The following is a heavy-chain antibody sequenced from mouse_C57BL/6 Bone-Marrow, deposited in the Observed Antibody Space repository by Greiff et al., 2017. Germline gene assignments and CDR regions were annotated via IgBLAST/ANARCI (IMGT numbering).Heavy chain of an antibody. Sequence: VQLQQPGAELVKPGASVKLSCKASGYTFTSYWMHWVKQRPGQGLEWIGMIHPNSGSTYYNEKFKSKATLTVDKSSSTAYMQLSSLTSEDAAVYYCARRPDYYGSSPDYFDDWGQGTTLTVSS. J-gene: IGHJ2*01. CDR2: IHPNSGST. CDR3: ARRPDYYGSSPDYFDD. V-gene: IGHV1-64*01. CDR1: GYTFTSYW. D-gene: IGHD1-1*01.